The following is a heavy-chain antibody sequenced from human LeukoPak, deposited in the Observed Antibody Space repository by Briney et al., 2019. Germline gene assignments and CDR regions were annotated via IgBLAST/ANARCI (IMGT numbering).Heavy chain of an antibody. J-gene: IGHJ4*02. CDR3: ARAQSNQMATKI. D-gene: IGHD5-24*01. CDR2: IYYSGST. CDR1: GGSISSGVYY. Sequence: PSETLSLTCTVSGGSISSGVYYWGWIRQPAGKGLEWIGSIYYSGSTYYNPSLKSRVTISVDTSKNQFSLKLSSVTAADTAVYYCARAQSNQMATKIWGQGTLVTVSS. V-gene: IGHV4-39*07.